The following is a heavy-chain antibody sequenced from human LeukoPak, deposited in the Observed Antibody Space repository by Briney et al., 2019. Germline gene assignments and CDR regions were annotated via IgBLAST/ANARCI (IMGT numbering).Heavy chain of an antibody. D-gene: IGHD3-16*01. CDR3: ARGSKYYDYVWGSPDFDY. J-gene: IGHJ4*02. V-gene: IGHV1-2*02. Sequence: GASVKVSCKASGYTFTSYGISWLRQAPGQGLEWMGWINPNSGGTNYAQKFQGRVTMTRDTSISTAYMELSRLRSDDTAVYYCARGSKYYDYVWGSPDFDYWGQGTLVTVSS. CDR1: GYTFTSYG. CDR2: INPNSGGT.